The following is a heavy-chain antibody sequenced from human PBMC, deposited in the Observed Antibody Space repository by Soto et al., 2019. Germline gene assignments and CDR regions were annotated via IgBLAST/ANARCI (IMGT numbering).Heavy chain of an antibody. J-gene: IGHJ6*02. Sequence: ESVKISCKGSGYSFTNYWIGWVRQIPGKGLEWMGIIYLGDSDTRYSPSFQGQVTISADKSISTAYLQWSSLKASDTAMYYCARYGCSGGSCQSGGMDVWGQGTTVTVSS. V-gene: IGHV5-51*01. CDR2: IYLGDSDT. D-gene: IGHD2-15*01. CDR1: GYSFTNYW. CDR3: ARYGCSGGSCQSGGMDV.